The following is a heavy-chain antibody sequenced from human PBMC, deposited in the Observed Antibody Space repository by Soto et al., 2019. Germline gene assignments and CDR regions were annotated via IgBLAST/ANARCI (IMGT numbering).Heavy chain of an antibody. CDR3: ASPHIAAAPIREWPPPHY. V-gene: IGHV3-30-3*01. D-gene: IGHD6-13*01. J-gene: IGHJ4*02. CDR1: GFTFSSYA. CDR2: ISYDGSNK. Sequence: PGGSLRLSCAASGFTFSSYAMHWVRQAPGKGLEWVAVISYDGSNKYYADSVKGRFTISRDNSKNTLYLQMNSLRAEDTAVYYCASPHIAAAPIREWPPPHYWGQGTLVTVSS.